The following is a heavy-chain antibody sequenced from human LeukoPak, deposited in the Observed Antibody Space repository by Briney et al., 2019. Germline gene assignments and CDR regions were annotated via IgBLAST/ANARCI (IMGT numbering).Heavy chain of an antibody. J-gene: IGHJ6*04. Sequence: KTGGSLRLSCAASEFTFSTYSMNWVRQAPGKGLEWVSSISSSSSYIYYADSVKGRFTISRDNAKNSLYLQMNSLRAEDTAVYYCARGRLYYDILTDYSYYYGMDVWGKGTRSPSPQ. D-gene: IGHD3-9*01. CDR1: EFTFSTYS. CDR2: ISSSSSYI. CDR3: ARGRLYYDILTDYSYYYGMDV. V-gene: IGHV3-21*01.